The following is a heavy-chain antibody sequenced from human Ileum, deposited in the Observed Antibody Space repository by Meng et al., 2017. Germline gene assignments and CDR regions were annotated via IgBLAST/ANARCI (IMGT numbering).Heavy chain of an antibody. Sequence: GESLKISCAGSGFTFSSYEMNWVRQAPGKGLEWVSYISSSGITIYYADSVKGRFTGSRDNAKNSLYLQMNSLRAEDTAVYYCARDLVFYYDTNDAFDIWGQGTMVTVSS. CDR2: ISSSGITI. J-gene: IGHJ3*02. V-gene: IGHV3-48*03. D-gene: IGHD3-22*01. CDR3: ARDLVFYYDTNDAFDI. CDR1: GFTFSSYE.